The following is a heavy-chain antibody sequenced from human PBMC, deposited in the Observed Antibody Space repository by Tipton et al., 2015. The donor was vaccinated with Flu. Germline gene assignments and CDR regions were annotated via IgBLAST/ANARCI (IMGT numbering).Heavy chain of an antibody. CDR3: AKSGGFDS. CDR2: IRFDGSDK. D-gene: IGHD1-26*01. Sequence: SGFTFSDYGMHWVRQAPGKGLEWVAFIRFDGSDKRYTDSAKGRFTISRDNFKDMLYLQMNSLRIEDTAVFYCAKSGGFDSWNQGALVIVSS. CDR1: GFTFSDYG. J-gene: IGHJ4*02. V-gene: IGHV3-30*02.